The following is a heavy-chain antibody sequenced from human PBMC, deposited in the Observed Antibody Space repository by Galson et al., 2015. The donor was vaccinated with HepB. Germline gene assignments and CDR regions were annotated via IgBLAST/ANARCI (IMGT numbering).Heavy chain of an antibody. D-gene: IGHD3-22*01. CDR2: IYPDDYDT. J-gene: IGHJ1*01. CDR1: GYSFTSYW. V-gene: IGHV5-51*01. CDR3: TRQGATFDSSGSFAEFFQS. Sequence: QSGAEVKKPGESLKISCRASGYSFTSYWIAWVRQMPGKGLEWMSLIYPDDYDTRYNPSFQGHVSFSVDTSTSTAYLQWRSLRTSDSAMYFCTRQGATFDSSGSFAEFFQSWGEGTLFTVSS.